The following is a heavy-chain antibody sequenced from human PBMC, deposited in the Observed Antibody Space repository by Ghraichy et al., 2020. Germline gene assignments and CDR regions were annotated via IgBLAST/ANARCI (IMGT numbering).Heavy chain of an antibody. CDR3: ARHCLRGTTWFDP. CDR2: ISYGESI. D-gene: IGHD1-1*01. Sequence: SETLSLTCTVSGGSVSSSSYFWGWIRQPPGKGLEWIGSISYGESIYYNPSLKSRVIISVDTSKNQFSLKLTSVTAADTAVYYCARHCLRGTTWFDPWGQGTLVTVSS. J-gene: IGHJ5*02. CDR1: GGSVSSSSYF. V-gene: IGHV4-39*01.